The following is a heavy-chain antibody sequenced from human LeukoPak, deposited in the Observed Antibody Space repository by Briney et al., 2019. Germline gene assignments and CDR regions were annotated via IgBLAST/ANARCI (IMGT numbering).Heavy chain of an antibody. CDR1: GFTVSSNY. Sequence: PGGSLRLSCAASGFTVSSNYMSWVRQAPGKGLEWVSVIYSGGSTYYADSVKGRFTISRDNSKNTLYLQMNSLRAEDTAVYYCAKAIRGYSYGYSYYYMDVWGKGTTVTVSS. J-gene: IGHJ6*03. V-gene: IGHV3-66*01. D-gene: IGHD5-18*01. CDR3: AKAIRGYSYGYSYYYMDV. CDR2: IYSGGST.